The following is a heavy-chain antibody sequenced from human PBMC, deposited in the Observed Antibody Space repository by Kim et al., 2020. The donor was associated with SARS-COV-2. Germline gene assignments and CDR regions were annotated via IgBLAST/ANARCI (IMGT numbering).Heavy chain of an antibody. CDR3: TTSAFTIADLDY. D-gene: IGHD6-13*01. CDR2: IKSKAAGGTI. J-gene: IGHJ4*02. Sequence: GGSLRLSCAASGFTFSNAWMSWVRQAPGKGLEWVGRIKSKAAGGTIDYAAPVKGRFTISRDDSKNTLYLQMNSLKTEDTAVYYCTTSAFTIADLDYWGQGTLVTVSS. V-gene: IGHV3-15*01. CDR1: GFTFSNAW.